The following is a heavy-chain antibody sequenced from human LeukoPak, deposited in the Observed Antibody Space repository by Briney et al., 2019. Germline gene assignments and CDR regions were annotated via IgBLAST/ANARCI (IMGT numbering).Heavy chain of an antibody. J-gene: IGHJ5*02. D-gene: IGHD4/OR15-4a*01. Sequence: PSETLSLTCAVYGGSFSGYYWSWIRQPPGKGLEWIGEINHSGSTNYNPSLKSRVTISVDTSKNQFSLKLSSVAAADTAVYYCARFYANYFDPWGQGTRVTVSS. CDR2: INHSGST. CDR3: ARFYANYFDP. V-gene: IGHV4-34*01. CDR1: GGSFSGYY.